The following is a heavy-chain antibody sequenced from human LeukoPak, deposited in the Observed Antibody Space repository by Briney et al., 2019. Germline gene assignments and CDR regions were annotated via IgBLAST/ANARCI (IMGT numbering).Heavy chain of an antibody. V-gene: IGHV1-46*01. Sequence: ASVKVSCKASGYTFTSYYMHWVRQAPGQGLEWMGIINLSGGSTSYAQKFQGRVTMTRDTSTSTVYMELSSLRSEDTAVYHCARGVDSSGWYQVFGYWGQGTLVTVSS. CDR2: INLSGGST. J-gene: IGHJ4*02. CDR1: GYTFTSYY. CDR3: ARGVDSSGWYQVFGY. D-gene: IGHD6-19*01.